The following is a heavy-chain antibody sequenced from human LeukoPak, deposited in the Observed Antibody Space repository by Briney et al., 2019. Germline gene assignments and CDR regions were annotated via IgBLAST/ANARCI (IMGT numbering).Heavy chain of an antibody. CDR1: GFTFSSYA. Sequence: GGSLRLSCSASGFTFSSYAMYWVRQAPGKGLEYISAIRNNGGNTYYAHSVKGRFTISRDNSKNTLFLQMSSLRAEDTAVYYCVSGYCSGGRCYSRDAWGQGTTVTVSS. D-gene: IGHD2-15*01. CDR2: IRNNGGNT. V-gene: IGHV3-64D*06. J-gene: IGHJ6*03. CDR3: VSGYCSGGRCYSRDA.